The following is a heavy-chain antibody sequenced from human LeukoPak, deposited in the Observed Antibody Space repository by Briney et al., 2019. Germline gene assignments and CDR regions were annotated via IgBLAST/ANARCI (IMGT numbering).Heavy chain of an antibody. D-gene: IGHD7-27*01. V-gene: IGHV1-2*02. CDR2: INSNSGDT. CDR3: ARDHNWGPDY. CDR1: GYTFTGYY. J-gene: IGHJ4*02. Sequence: ASVKVSCKASGYTFTGYYMHWVRQAPGQGLVWMGWINSNSGDTNYAQKFQGRVSLTRDTSISTAYMELSGLTSDDTAVYFCARDHNWGPDYWGQGTLVSVSS.